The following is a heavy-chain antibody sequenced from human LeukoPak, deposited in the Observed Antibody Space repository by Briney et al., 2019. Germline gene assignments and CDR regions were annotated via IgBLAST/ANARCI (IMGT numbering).Heavy chain of an antibody. J-gene: IGHJ3*02. CDR1: GYTFTGYY. V-gene: IGHV1-2*02. Sequence: ASVKVSCKASGYTFTGYYMHWVRQAPGQGLEWMGWINPNSGGTNYAQKFQGRVTMTRDTSISTAYMELSRLRSDDTAVYYCAFPIGYCSSTSCGHAFDIWGQGTMVTVSS. D-gene: IGHD2-2*01. CDR2: INPNSGGT. CDR3: AFPIGYCSSTSCGHAFDI.